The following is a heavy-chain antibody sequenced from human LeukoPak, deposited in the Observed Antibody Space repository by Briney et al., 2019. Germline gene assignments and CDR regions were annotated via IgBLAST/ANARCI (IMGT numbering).Heavy chain of an antibody. CDR3: ARYIVVVVAATHYYYYMDV. CDR1: GGSISSYY. V-gene: IGHV4-59*01. Sequence: NPSETLSLTCTVSGGSISSYYWSWIRQPPGKGLEWIGYIYYSGSTNYNPSLKSRVTISVDTSKNQFSLKLSSVTAADTAVYYCARYIVVVVAATHYYYYMDVWGKGTTVTVSS. CDR2: IYYSGST. D-gene: IGHD2-15*01. J-gene: IGHJ6*03.